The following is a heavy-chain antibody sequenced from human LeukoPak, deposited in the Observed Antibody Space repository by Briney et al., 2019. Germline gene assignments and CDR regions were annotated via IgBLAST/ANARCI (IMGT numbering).Heavy chain of an antibody. CDR3: ARHNSGSYYYYYMDV. CDR2: IYPGGSDT. V-gene: IGHV5-51*01. J-gene: IGHJ6*03. D-gene: IGHD1-26*01. CDR1: GYSFTSYW. Sequence: GESLKISRKGSGYSFTSYWIGWVRQMPGKGLEWKGIIYPGGSDTRYSPSFQGQVTISADKSISTPYLQWSSLKASDTAMYYCARHNSGSYYYYYMDVWGKGTTVTVSS.